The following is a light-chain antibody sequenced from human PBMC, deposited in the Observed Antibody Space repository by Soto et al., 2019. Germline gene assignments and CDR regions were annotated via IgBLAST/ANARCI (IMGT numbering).Light chain of an antibody. CDR1: SSDVGGYNY. V-gene: IGLV2-8*01. J-gene: IGLJ2*01. CDR2: EVS. CDR3: SSYAASNNSGV. Sequence: QSALTQPPSASGSPGQSVTISCIGTSSDVGGYNYVSWYQQHPGKAPKLMIYEVSKRPSGVPDRFSGSKSGNTASLTVSGRQAEDEADYYCSSYAASNNSGVFGRGTQLTVL.